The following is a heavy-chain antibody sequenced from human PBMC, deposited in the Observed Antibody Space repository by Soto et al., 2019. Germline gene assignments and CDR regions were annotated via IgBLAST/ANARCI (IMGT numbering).Heavy chain of an antibody. CDR1: GYTLTELS. J-gene: IGHJ6*02. V-gene: IGHV1-69*13. D-gene: IGHD2-15*01. CDR3: ASVETQRYYYGMDV. Sequence: ASVKVSCKVSGYTLTELSMHWVRQAPGKGLEWMGGIIPIFCTADYAQKFQGRVTITADESTSTAYMELSSLRSEDTAVYYCASVETQRYYYGMDVWGQGTTVTVSS. CDR2: IIPIFCTA.